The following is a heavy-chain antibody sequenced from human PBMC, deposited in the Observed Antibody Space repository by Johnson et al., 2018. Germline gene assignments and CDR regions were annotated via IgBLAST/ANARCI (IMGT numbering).Heavy chain of an antibody. V-gene: IGHV1-8*01. CDR2: MNPNSGNT. J-gene: IGHJ3*02. D-gene: IGHD3-22*01. Sequence: QVQLVQSGAEVKKPGASVKVSCKASGYTFTSYDINWVRQATGQGLEWMGWMNPNSGNTGYAQKFQGRVTMTRNTPISTAYMELSSLLSEDTAVYYCARGPYDSSGYYYAFDIWGQGTMVTVSS. CDR3: ARGPYDSSGYYYAFDI. CDR1: GYTFTSYD.